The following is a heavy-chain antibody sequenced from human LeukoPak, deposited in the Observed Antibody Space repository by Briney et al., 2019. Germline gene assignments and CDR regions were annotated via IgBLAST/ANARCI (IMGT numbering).Heavy chain of an antibody. J-gene: IGHJ4*02. V-gene: IGHV3-23*01. D-gene: IGHD3-22*01. CDR1: GFTFSSYA. CDR3: AIMHGYYDGSGFWVQ. CDR2: ISPSGDRT. Sequence: GGSLRLSCAASGFTFSSYAMSWVRQAPGKGLEWVSFISPSGDRTSNADSVEGRFTISRNNTRNTLYLQMNSLRDEDTGVYYCAIMHGYYDGSGFWVQWGQGTLVTVSS.